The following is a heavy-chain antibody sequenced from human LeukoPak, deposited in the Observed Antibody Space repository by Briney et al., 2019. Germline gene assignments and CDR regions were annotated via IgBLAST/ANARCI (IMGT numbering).Heavy chain of an antibody. J-gene: IGHJ3*02. Sequence: SGGSLRLSCAASGFTFTSSAMSWVRQAPGKGLEWVSSISSSSSYIYYADSVKGRFTISRDNAKNSLYLQMNSLRAEDTAVYYCARESGMTTVTTFRFEGAFDIWGQGTMVTVSS. CDR3: ARESGMTTVTTFRFEGAFDI. CDR1: GFTFTSSA. D-gene: IGHD4-17*01. V-gene: IGHV3-21*01. CDR2: ISSSSSYI.